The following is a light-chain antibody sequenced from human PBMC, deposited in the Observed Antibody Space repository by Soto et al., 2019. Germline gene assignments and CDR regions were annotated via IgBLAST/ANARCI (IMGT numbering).Light chain of an antibody. CDR3: QTWGTGIQV. CDR2: IRGDGSH. V-gene: IGLV4-69*01. CDR1: SGHSNYD. J-gene: IGLJ3*02. Sequence: QPVLTQSPSASASLGASVRLTCTLSSGHSNYDIAWHQQQPEKGPRYLMKIRGDGSHTKGDGIPNRFSGSSSGAERYLAISSLQSEDEADYYCQTWGTGIQVFGGGTKLTVL.